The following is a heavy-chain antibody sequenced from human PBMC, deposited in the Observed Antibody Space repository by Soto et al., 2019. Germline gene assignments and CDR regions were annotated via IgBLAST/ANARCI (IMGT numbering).Heavy chain of an antibody. D-gene: IGHD2-8*02. CDR3: AKATATGGGAFDI. J-gene: IGHJ3*02. CDR2: ILVDGRT. V-gene: IGHV3-23*01. Sequence: PGASLRLSCAASGFFCISYDMSWVRQAPGKGLEWVSTILVDGRTFYVDSVKGRFTISRDSSQNTVYLQMNSLTVGDTALYYCAKATATGGGAFDICGQGTMVTVSS. CDR1: GFFCISYD.